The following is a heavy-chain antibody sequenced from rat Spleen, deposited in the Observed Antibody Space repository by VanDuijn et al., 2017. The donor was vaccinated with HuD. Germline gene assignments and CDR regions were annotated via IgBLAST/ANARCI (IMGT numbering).Heavy chain of an antibody. J-gene: IGHJ4*01. CDR2: ISYDGSST. CDR1: GFTFSDYY. CDR3: ARRGYGYVMDA. V-gene: IGHV5-29*01. D-gene: IGHD1-11*01. Sequence: EVQLVESDGGLVQPGRSLKLSCAASGFTFSDYYMAWVRQAPTKGLEWVATISYDGSSTYYRDSVKGRFTISRDNAKSTLYLQMDSLRSEDTATYYCARRGYGYVMDAWGQGASVTVSS.